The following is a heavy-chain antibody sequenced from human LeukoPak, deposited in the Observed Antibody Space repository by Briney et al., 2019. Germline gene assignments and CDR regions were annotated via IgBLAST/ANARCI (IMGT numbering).Heavy chain of an antibody. V-gene: IGHV3-23*01. D-gene: IGHD2-2*03. CDR1: GFTFSSYA. CDR3: AKRGHGYCSSTSCSYYYYYGMDV. CDR2: ISGSGGST. Sequence: GGSLRLSCAASGFTFSSYAMSWVRQAPGKGLEWVSAISGSGGSTYYADSVKGRFTISRDNSKDTLYLQMNSLRAEDTAVYYCAKRGHGYCSSTSCSYYYYYGMDVWGQGTTVTVSS. J-gene: IGHJ6*02.